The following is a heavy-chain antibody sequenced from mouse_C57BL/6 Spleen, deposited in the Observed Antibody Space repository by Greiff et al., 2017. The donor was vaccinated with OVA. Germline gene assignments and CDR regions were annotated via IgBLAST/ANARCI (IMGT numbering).Heavy chain of an antibody. Sequence: VQLQQSGAELVRPGASVKLSCTASGFNIKDDYMHWVKQRPEQGLEWIGWIDPENGDTEYASKFQGKATITADTSSNTAYLQLSSLTSEDTAVYYCLITTVVAKDYWGQGTTLTVSS. V-gene: IGHV14-4*01. CDR2: IDPENGDT. D-gene: IGHD1-1*01. CDR3: LITTVVAKDY. J-gene: IGHJ2*01. CDR1: GFNIKDDY.